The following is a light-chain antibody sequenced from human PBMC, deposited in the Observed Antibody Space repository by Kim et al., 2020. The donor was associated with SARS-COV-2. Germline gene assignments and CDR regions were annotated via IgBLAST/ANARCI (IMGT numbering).Light chain of an antibody. CDR3: QQYGTTPLT. J-gene: IGKJ4*01. CDR1: QSISSAL. CDR2: GAS. Sequence: SPGETATLSCRASQSISSALLAWYQQRPGQAPRLLMSGASTRATGIPDRFSGSGSGTDFTLTISRLETDDFAVYYCQQYGTTPLTFGGGTKVDIK. V-gene: IGKV3-20*01.